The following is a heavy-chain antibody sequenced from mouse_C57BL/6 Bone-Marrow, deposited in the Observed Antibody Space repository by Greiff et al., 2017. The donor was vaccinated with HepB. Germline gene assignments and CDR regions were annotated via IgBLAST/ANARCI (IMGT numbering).Heavy chain of an antibody. Sequence: QVQLQQSGPELVKPGASVKISCKASGYAFSSSWMNWVKQRPGKGLEWIGRIYPGDGDTNYNGKFKGKAILTADKYSSTAYMQLSSLTSEDSAVYFCARSPFYYGRWYFDVWGTGTTVTVSS. V-gene: IGHV1-82*01. J-gene: IGHJ1*03. CDR2: IYPGDGDT. D-gene: IGHD1-1*01. CDR1: GYAFSSSW. CDR3: ARSPFYYGRWYFDV.